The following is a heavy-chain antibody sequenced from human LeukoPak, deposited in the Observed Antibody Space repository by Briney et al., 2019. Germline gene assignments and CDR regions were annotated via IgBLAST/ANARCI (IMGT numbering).Heavy chain of an antibody. J-gene: IGHJ4*02. CDR3: ARIYGSGSYWDY. V-gene: IGHV3-48*03. CDR1: GFTFSSYE. D-gene: IGHD3-10*01. Sequence: GGSLRLSCAASGFTFSSYEMNWVRQAPGKGLEWVSYISSSGSTIYYADSVKGRFTISRDNAKNSLYLQMNSLRVEDTAVYYCARIYGSGSYWDYWGQGTLVTVSS. CDR2: ISSSGSTI.